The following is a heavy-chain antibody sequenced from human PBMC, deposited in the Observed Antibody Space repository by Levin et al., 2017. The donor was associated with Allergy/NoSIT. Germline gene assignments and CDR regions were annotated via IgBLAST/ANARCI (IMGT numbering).Heavy chain of an antibody. D-gene: IGHD3-10*01. CDR2: IYYSGGT. CDR1: AGSINNYY. CDR3: ARQTSSNAFEI. J-gene: IGHJ3*02. Sequence: SETLSLTCTVSAGSINNYYWSWIRQPPGKGLEWIASIYYSGGTNYNPSLKGRVTISVDTSKNQFSLKLSSVTAADTAIYYCARQTSSNAFEIWGQGTMVTVSS. V-gene: IGHV4-59*01.